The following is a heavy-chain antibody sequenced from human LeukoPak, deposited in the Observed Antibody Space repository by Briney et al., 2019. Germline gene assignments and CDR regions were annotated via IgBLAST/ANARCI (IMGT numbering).Heavy chain of an antibody. J-gene: IGHJ4*02. D-gene: IGHD1-1*01. CDR3: GGVRNWNPYYFDY. V-gene: IGHV3-30*03. Sequence: GRSLRLSCAASGFTFSSYGMPWVRQAPGKGLEWVALISYDGNHKYYADSVKGRFTISRDNSKNTLYLQMHSLRVEDTAVYYCGGVRNWNPYYFDYWGQGTLVTASS. CDR1: GFTFSSYG. CDR2: ISYDGNHK.